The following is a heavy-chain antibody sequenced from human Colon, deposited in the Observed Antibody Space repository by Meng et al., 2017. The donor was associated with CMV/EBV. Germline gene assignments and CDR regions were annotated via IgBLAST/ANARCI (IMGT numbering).Heavy chain of an antibody. V-gene: IGHV5-51*01. CDR3: ARQGGAGSSSANWFDP. Sequence: GESLKISCKGSGYNFATYWIGWVRQMPGKGLEWMGVIYPGDSDTLYSLSVKGQVTISADKSINTAYLQWDSLKASDTAIYYCARQGGAGSSSANWFDPWGQGTLVTVSS. CDR1: GYNFATYW. CDR2: IYPGDSDT. D-gene: IGHD6-6*01. J-gene: IGHJ5*02.